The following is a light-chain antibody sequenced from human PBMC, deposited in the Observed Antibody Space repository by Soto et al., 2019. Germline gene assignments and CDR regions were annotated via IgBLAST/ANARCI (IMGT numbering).Light chain of an antibody. CDR1: SRDVGGYNY. V-gene: IGLV2-8*01. Sequence: QSVLTQPPSASGSPGQSVTISCTGTSRDVGGYNYVSWYQQLPGKAPKLIIYEVNQRPSGVPDRFSGSKSGNTASLTVSGLQAADDADYYCSSYTGSNVLFGGGTKLTVL. CDR3: SSYTGSNVL. CDR2: EVN. J-gene: IGLJ3*02.